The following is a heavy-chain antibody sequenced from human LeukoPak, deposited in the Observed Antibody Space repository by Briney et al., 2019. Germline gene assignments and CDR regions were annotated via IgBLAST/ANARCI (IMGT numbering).Heavy chain of an antibody. CDR1: GFTFSSYA. CDR2: ISYDGSNK. D-gene: IGHD4-17*01. V-gene: IGHV3-30-3*01. Sequence: GRSLRLSCAASGFTFSSYAMHWVRQAPGKGLEWVAVISYDGSNKYYADSVKGRFTISRDNSKNTLYLQMNSLRAEDTAVYYCAKDFHPIYGDYEGVFDYWGQGTLVTVSS. CDR3: AKDFHPIYGDYEGVFDY. J-gene: IGHJ4*02.